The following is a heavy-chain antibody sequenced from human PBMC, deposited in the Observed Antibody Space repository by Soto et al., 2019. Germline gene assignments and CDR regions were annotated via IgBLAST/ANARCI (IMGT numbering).Heavy chain of an antibody. CDR3: ARDDLRRGTASGDY. J-gene: IGHJ4*02. Sequence: AASVKVSWKACRGSFSCYTICWVHQAHGQGLEWMGRIIPILGIANYAQKFQGRVTITADKSTSTAYMELSSLRSEDTAVYYCARDDLRRGTASGDYWGQGTLVTVSS. V-gene: IGHV1-69*02. CDR2: IIPILGIA. CDR1: RGSFSCYT. D-gene: IGHD3-16*01.